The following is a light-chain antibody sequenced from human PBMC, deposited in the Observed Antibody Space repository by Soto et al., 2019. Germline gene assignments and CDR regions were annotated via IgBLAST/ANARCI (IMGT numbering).Light chain of an antibody. CDR1: QSISKY. CDR2: DAS. J-gene: IGKJ1*01. Sequence: DIQMTQSPSTLSASVGDRVTITCRASQSISKYLAWYQQKPGKAPKLLIYDASSLESGVPSRFSGSGSGTEFTLTISSLQPADFATYYCQQYNSYSTFGQGTKVDIK. CDR3: QQYNSYST. V-gene: IGKV1-5*01.